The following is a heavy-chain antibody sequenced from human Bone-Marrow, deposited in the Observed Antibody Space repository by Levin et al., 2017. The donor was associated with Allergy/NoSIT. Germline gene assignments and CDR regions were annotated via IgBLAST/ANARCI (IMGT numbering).Heavy chain of an antibody. V-gene: IGHV3-74*01. J-gene: IGHJ3*02. D-gene: IGHD4/OR15-4a*01. CDR3: ARDRGDYGLTDAFDI. CDR2: IKTDGSSP. CDR1: GFTFSGYW. Sequence: QTGESLKISCEASGFTFSGYWMHWVRQVPGKGLVWISRIKTDGSSPRYLDSVKGRFTISRDNARNTLYLQMNSLRVEDTAVYYCARDRGDYGLTDAFDIWGQGSTVIVS.